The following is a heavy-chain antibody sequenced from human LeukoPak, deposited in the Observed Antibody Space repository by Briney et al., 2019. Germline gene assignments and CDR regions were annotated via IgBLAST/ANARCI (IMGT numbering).Heavy chain of an antibody. CDR3: ARSRAQLWYFDY. V-gene: IGHV1-18*01. CDR2: ISAYNGNT. D-gene: IGHD5-18*01. Sequence: ASVKVPCKASGYTFTSYGISWVRQAPGQGLEWMGWISAYNGNTNYAQKLQGRVTMTTDTSTSTAYMELRSLRSDDTAVYYCARSRAQLWYFDYWGQGTLVTVSS. CDR1: GYTFTSYG. J-gene: IGHJ4*02.